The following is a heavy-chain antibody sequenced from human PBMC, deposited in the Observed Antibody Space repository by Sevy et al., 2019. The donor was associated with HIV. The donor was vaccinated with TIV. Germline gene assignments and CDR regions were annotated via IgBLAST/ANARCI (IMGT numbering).Heavy chain of an antibody. J-gene: IGHJ4*02. CDR1: GFTFSDYG. CDR2: IWSDGSNK. CDR3: AREERSGTTTSFDY. Sequence: GGSLRLSCAASGFTFSDYGMHWVRQAPGKGLEWVAVIWSDGSNKYYRDSVKGRFTISRDSSKNTLFLQMNSLRVDDTAVYYCAREERSGTTTSFDYWGQGALVTVSS. V-gene: IGHV3-33*01. D-gene: IGHD1-7*01.